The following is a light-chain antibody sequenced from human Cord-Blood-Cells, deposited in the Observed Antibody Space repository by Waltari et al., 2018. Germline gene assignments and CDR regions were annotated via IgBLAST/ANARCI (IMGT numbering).Light chain of an antibody. Sequence: QSVLTQPPSVSGAPGQRVTISCTGSSSNIGAGYVVHSYQQLPGTAPKLLIYGNSNRPSGVPDRFSGSKSGTSASLAITGLQAEDEADYYCQSYDSSLSGWVFGGGTKLTVL. V-gene: IGLV1-40*01. CDR3: QSYDSSLSGWV. J-gene: IGLJ3*02. CDR1: SSNIGAGYV. CDR2: GNS.